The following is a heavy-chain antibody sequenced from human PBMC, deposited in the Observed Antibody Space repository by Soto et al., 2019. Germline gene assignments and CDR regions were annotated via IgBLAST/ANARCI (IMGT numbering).Heavy chain of an antibody. CDR1: GGSISSYY. J-gene: IGHJ6*03. CDR2: IYYSGST. Sequence: SETLSLTCTVSGGSISSYYWSWIRQPPGKGPEWIGYIYYSGSTNYNPSLKSRVTISVDTSKNQFSLKLSSVTAADTAVYYCARLEGGYDFWADYYYMDVWGKGTTVTVSS. D-gene: IGHD3-3*01. V-gene: IGHV4-59*08. CDR3: ARLEGGYDFWADYYYMDV.